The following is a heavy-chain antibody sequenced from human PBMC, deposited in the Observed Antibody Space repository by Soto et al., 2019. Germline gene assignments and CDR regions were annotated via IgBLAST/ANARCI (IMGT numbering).Heavy chain of an antibody. J-gene: IGHJ6*02. CDR1: GFTFSSYG. CDR3: AKDGTLSYYYYGMDV. D-gene: IGHD1-26*01. V-gene: IGHV3-30*18. CDR2: ISYDGSNK. Sequence: HPGGCLRLSCAAAGFTFSSYGMHWVRQAPGKGLEWVAVISYDGSNKYYADSVKGRFTISRDNSKNTLYLQMNSLRAEDTAVYYCAKDGTLSYYYYGMDVWGQGTTVTVSS.